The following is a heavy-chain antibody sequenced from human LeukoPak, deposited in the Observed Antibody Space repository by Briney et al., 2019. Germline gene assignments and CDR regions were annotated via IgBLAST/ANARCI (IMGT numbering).Heavy chain of an antibody. CDR3: AREGSSGYLGY. Sequence: PSETLSLTCTVSGGSVSSNIYYWNWIRQPPGKGLEWIGYIYYSGGTNYNPSLKSRVTISVDTSKNQFSLKLTSLTAADAAVYYCAREGSSGYLGYWGQGTLVTVSS. D-gene: IGHD3-22*01. V-gene: IGHV4-61*01. CDR1: GGSVSSNIYY. J-gene: IGHJ4*02. CDR2: IYYSGGT.